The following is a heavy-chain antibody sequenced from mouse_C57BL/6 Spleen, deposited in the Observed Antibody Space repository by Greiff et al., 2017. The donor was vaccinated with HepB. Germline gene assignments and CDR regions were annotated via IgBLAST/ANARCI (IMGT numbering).Heavy chain of an antibody. CDR2: ISYSGST. J-gene: IGHJ4*01. CDR1: GYSITSGYD. Sequence: EVHLVESGPGMVKPSQSLSLTCTVTGYSITSGYDWHWIRHFPGNKLEWMGYISYSGSTNYNPSLKSRISITHDTSKNHFFLKLNSVTTEDTATYYCARESSGYGGYYAMDYWGQGTSVTVSS. V-gene: IGHV3-1*01. D-gene: IGHD3-2*02. CDR3: ARESSGYGGYYAMDY.